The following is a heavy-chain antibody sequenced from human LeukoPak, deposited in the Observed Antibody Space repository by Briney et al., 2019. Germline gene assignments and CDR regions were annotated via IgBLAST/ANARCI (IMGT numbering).Heavy chain of an antibody. CDR1: GGSISSYY. CDR2: VYTSGST. Sequence: SETLSLTCTVSGGSISSYYWNWIRQPAGKGLEWIGRVYTSGSTNYNPSLKSRVTMSVDTSKNQFSLNLSSVTAADTAVYYFASGTGYSLGHWGPGTLVTVYS. D-gene: IGHD5-18*01. V-gene: IGHV4-4*07. CDR3: ASGTGYSLGH. J-gene: IGHJ4*02.